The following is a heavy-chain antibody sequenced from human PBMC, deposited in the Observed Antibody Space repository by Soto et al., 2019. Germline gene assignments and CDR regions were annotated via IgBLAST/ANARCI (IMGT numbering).Heavy chain of an antibody. CDR3: AKGPGTMYYYYYMDV. V-gene: IGHV1-3*01. Sequence: ASVKVSCKASGYTFTSYAMHWVRQAPGQRLEWMGWINAGNGNTKYSQKFQGRVTITRDTSASTAYMELSSLRSEDTAVYYCAKGPGTMYYYYYMDVWGKGTTVNVSS. J-gene: IGHJ6*03. CDR1: GYTFTSYA. CDR2: INAGNGNT. D-gene: IGHD1-7*01.